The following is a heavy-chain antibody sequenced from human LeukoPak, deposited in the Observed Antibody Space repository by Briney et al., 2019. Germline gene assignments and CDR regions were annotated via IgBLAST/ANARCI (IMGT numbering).Heavy chain of an antibody. CDR3: ARGSSWYDGETYFDY. D-gene: IGHD6-13*01. Sequence: PGGSLRLSCAASGFTVSSNYMGWVRQAPGKGLEWVSVIYSGGSTYYADSVKGRFTISRDNSKNTLYLQMNSLRAEDTAVYYCARGSSWYDGETYFDYWGQGTLVTVSS. CDR1: GFTVSSNY. CDR2: IYSGGST. J-gene: IGHJ4*02. V-gene: IGHV3-53*01.